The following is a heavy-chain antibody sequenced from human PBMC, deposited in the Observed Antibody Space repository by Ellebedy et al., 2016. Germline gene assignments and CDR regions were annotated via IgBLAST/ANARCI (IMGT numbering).Heavy chain of an antibody. J-gene: IGHJ4*02. D-gene: IGHD1-14*01. CDR2: ISAYNGNT. CDR3: RLFNPENDY. V-gene: IGHV1-18*01. Sequence: ASVKVSCKASGGTFSSYAISWVRQAPGQGLEWMGWISAYNGNTNYAQKLQGRVTMTTDTSTSTAYMELRSLRSDDTAVYYCRLFNPENDYWGQGTLVTVSS. CDR1: GGTFSSYA.